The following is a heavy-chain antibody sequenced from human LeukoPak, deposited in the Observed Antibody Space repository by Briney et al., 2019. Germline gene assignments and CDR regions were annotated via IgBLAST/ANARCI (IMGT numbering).Heavy chain of an antibody. CDR2: INHSGST. Sequence: SETLSLTCAVYGGSFSGYYWSWIRQPPGKGLEWIGEINHSGSTNYNLSLKSRVTISVDTSKNQFSLKLSSVTAADTAVYYCAKKHSSGWYAGWFDPWGQGTLVTVSS. CDR1: GGSFSGYY. D-gene: IGHD6-19*01. CDR3: AKKHSSGWYAGWFDP. J-gene: IGHJ5*02. V-gene: IGHV4-34*01.